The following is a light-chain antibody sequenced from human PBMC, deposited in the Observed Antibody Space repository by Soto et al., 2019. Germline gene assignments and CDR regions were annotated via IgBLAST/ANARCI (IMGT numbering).Light chain of an antibody. CDR3: QQADSYPIT. J-gene: IGKJ5*01. V-gene: IGKV1-12*01. CDR1: QDISNW. Sequence: DIQMTQSPSSVSASVGDRVTITCRASQDISNWLAWYQHKPGKAPKLLISGASSLQSGVPSRFSGGGSGTDFTLTISSLQPDDPATYYCQQADSYPITFGQGTRLEIK. CDR2: GAS.